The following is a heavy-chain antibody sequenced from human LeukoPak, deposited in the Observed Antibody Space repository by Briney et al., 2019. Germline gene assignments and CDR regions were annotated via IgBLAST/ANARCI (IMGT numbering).Heavy chain of an antibody. CDR3: ARDPKYYYDSSGTFDY. CDR1: GFTFSIYS. D-gene: IGHD3-22*01. V-gene: IGHV3-21*01. J-gene: IGHJ4*02. Sequence: GGSLRLSCAASGFTFSIYSMNWVRQAPGKGLEWVSSISSSSSYIYYADSVKGRFTISRDNAKNSLYLQMNSLRAEDTAVYYCARDPKYYYDSSGTFDYWGQGTLVTVSS. CDR2: ISSSSSYI.